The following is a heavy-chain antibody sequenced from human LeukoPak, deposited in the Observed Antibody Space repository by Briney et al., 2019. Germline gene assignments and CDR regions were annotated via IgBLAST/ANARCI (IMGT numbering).Heavy chain of an antibody. V-gene: IGHV3-30*03. D-gene: IGHD5-24*01. J-gene: IGHJ3*02. CDR3: ARKGDGYNAFDI. CDR2: ISYDGSNK. CDR1: GFTFRSYG. Sequence: PGGSLRLSCAASGFTFRSYGMHWVRQAPGKGLEWVAVISYDGSNKYYADSVKGRFTISRDNSKNTLYLQMNSLRAEDTAVYYCARKGDGYNAFDIWGQGTMVTVSS.